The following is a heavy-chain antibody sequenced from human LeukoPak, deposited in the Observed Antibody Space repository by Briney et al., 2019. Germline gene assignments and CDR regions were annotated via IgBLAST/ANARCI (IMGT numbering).Heavy chain of an antibody. CDR1: GGSIRSYY. D-gene: IGHD4-23*01. J-gene: IGHJ4*02. Sequence: SETLSLTCTVSGGSIRSYYWSWIRQAPGKGLEWIGFISYSGYTSYSPSLKSRVAISVDTSKSQFSLRLSSLTAADTAIYYCARGRNDNGGMFFDSWAQGTLVTVSS. CDR3: ARGRNDNGGMFFDS. V-gene: IGHV4-59*01. CDR2: ISYSGYT.